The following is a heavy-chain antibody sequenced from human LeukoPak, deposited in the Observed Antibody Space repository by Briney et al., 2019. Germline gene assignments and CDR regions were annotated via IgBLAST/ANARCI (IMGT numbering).Heavy chain of an antibody. J-gene: IGHJ4*02. CDR1: GFTFSRSG. CDR2: IWYDGSNK. V-gene: IGHV3-33*01. CDR3: ARDIMGALDY. D-gene: IGHD3-16*01. Sequence: GGSLRLSCAASGFTFSRSGMHWVRQAPGKGRGWGAVIWYDGSNKYYADSVKGRFTISRDNSKNTLYLQMNSLRAEDTAVYYGARDIMGALDYWGQGTLVTVSS.